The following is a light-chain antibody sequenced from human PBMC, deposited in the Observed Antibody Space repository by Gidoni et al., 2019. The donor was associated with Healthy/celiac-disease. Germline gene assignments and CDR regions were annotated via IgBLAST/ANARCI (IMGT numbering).Light chain of an antibody. CDR1: ALPKQY. V-gene: IGLV3-25*03. CDR2: KDS. J-gene: IGLJ2*01. CDR3: QSADSSGTYVV. Sequence: SYELTQPPSVSVAPGPTDRITCSGGALPKQYAYWYQQKPGQAPVLVIYKDSERPTGIPERFSGSSSGTTVTLTISGVQAEDEADYYCQSADSSGTYVVFGGGTKLTVL.